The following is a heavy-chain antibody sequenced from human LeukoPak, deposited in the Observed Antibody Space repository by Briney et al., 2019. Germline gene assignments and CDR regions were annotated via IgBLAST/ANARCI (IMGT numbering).Heavy chain of an antibody. D-gene: IGHD3-10*01. J-gene: IGHJ6*02. CDR2: IWYDGSNK. Sequence: GRSLRLSCAASGFTSSSYGMHWVRQAPGKGLEWVAVIWYDGSNKYYADSVKGRFTISRDNSKNTLYLQMNSLRAEDTAVYYCAREGRYYYGSGSPSSGMDVWGQGTTVTVSS. CDR3: AREGRYYYGSGSPSSGMDV. CDR1: GFTSSSYG. V-gene: IGHV3-33*01.